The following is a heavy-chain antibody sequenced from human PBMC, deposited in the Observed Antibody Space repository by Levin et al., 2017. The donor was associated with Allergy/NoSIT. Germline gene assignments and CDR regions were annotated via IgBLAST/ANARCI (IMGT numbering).Heavy chain of an antibody. CDR1: GGSVTSATYY. CDR2: MYYSGST. Sequence: SETLSLTCTVSGGSVTSATYYWSWIRQPPGKGLEWIGYMYYSGSTNYNPSLKSRVTISADTSKNQFTLKLNSVTAADTAVYYCARGGEGIWGLRRFDSWGRGTLVTVSS. D-gene: IGHD2/OR15-2a*01. J-gene: IGHJ4*02. V-gene: IGHV4-61*01. CDR3: ARGGEGIWGLRRFDS.